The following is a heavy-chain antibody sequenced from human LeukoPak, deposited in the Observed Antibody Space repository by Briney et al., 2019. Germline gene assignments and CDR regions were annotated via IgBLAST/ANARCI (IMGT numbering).Heavy chain of an antibody. V-gene: IGHV3-11*01. J-gene: IGHJ4*02. CDR1: GFTFSDYY. CDR3: ARDTTYYDSSGYYPHYFDY. Sequence: GGSLRLSCAASGFTFSDYYMSWIRQAPGKGLEWVSYITSGCSTIYYADSVKGRFTISRDNAKNSLYLQMNSLRAEDTAVYYCARDTTYYDSSGYYPHYFDYWGQGTLVTVSS. D-gene: IGHD3-22*01. CDR2: ITSGCSTI.